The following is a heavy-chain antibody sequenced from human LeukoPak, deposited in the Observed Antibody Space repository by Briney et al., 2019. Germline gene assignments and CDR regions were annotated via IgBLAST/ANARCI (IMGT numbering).Heavy chain of an antibody. CDR3: ARGRFSGYSSSASGDY. CDR1: GFTFSSYW. CDR2: INSDGSST. D-gene: IGHD6-6*01. V-gene: IGHV3-74*01. J-gene: IGHJ4*02. Sequence: GGSLRLSCAASGFTFSSYWMHWVRQAPGNGLEWVSRINSDGSSTSYADSVKGRFTISRDNAKNTLYLQMNSLRAEDTAVYYCARGRFSGYSSSASGDYWGQGTLVTVSS.